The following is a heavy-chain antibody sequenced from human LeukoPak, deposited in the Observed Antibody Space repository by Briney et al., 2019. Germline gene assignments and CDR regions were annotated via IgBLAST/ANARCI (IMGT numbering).Heavy chain of an antibody. CDR2: IYYSGST. J-gene: IGHJ4*02. Sequence: SETLSLTCTVSGGSISSGDYYWSWLRQPPGKGLEWIGYIYYSGSTYYNPSLKSRVTISVDTSKNQFSLKLSSVTAADTAVYYCAISLTVDTFDYWGQGTLVTVSS. V-gene: IGHV4-30-4*01. D-gene: IGHD5-18*01. CDR3: AISLTVDTFDY. CDR1: GGSISSGDYY.